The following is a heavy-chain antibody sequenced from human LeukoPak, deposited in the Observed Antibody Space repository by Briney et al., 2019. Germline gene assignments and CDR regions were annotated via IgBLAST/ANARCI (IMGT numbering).Heavy chain of an antibody. V-gene: IGHV4-34*01. CDR2: INRSGST. CDR3: ARHFVAGYYGPGSPYFDY. CDR1: GGSFSGYY. D-gene: IGHD3-10*01. Sequence: SETLSLTCAVYGGSFSGYYWSWIRQPPGKGLEWIGEINRSGSTNYNPSLKSRVTISVDTSKNQFSLKLSSVTAADTAVYYCARHFVAGYYGPGSPYFDYWGQGTLVTVSS. J-gene: IGHJ4*02.